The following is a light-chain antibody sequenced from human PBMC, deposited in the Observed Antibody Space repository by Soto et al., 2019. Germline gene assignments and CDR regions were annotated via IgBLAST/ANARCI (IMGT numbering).Light chain of an antibody. J-gene: IGKJ2*01. V-gene: IGKV3-20*01. Sequence: EIVLTQSPGTLSLSPGERATLSCRASQSVSSSYLAWYQQKPAQAPRLLIYGASNRATGIPDRFSGSGSGTDFTLTISRLEPEYFAVYYCQQYGSSPYTFGQGTKLEIK. CDR3: QQYGSSPYT. CDR1: QSVSSSY. CDR2: GAS.